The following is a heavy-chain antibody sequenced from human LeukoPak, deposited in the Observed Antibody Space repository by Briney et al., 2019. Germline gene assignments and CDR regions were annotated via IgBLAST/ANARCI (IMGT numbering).Heavy chain of an antibody. D-gene: IGHD6-19*01. CDR3: ARESRQWLVQLRAFDI. V-gene: IGHV3-11*04. Sequence: GGSLRLSCAASGFTFSDYYMSWIRQAPGKGLEWVSYISSSGSTIYYADSVKGRFTISRDNAKNSLYLQMNSLRAEDTAVYYCARESRQWLVQLRAFDIWGQGTMVTVSS. J-gene: IGHJ3*02. CDR1: GFTFSDYY. CDR2: ISSSGSTI.